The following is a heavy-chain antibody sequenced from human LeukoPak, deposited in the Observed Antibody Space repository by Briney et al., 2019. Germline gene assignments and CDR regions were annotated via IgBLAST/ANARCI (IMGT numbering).Heavy chain of an antibody. CDR1: GFTVSSNY. CDR3: AKDWRWGAKGDI. J-gene: IGHJ3*02. CDR2: ISGSGGST. Sequence: GGSLRLSCAASGFTVSSNYMSWVRQAPGKGLEWVSAISGSGGSTYYADSVKGRFTISRDNSKNTLYLQMNSLRAEDTAVYYCAKDWRWGAKGDIWGQGTMVTVSS. D-gene: IGHD1-26*01. V-gene: IGHV3-23*01.